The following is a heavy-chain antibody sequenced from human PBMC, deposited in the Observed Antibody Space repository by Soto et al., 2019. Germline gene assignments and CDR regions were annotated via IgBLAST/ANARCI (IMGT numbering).Heavy chain of an antibody. V-gene: IGHV3-7*05. CDR2: IKQDGSQK. CDR3: ARNLGAGRYSPFDY. CDR1: GFTFGDYW. J-gene: IGHJ4*02. D-gene: IGHD1-26*01. Sequence: PGGSLRLSCVASGFTFGDYWVSWVRLAPGKGLEWVANIKQDGSQKNYVDSVLGRFTISRDNGKNSLFLQMNSLRAEDTAVYSCARNLGAGRYSPFDYWGQETQVTVSS.